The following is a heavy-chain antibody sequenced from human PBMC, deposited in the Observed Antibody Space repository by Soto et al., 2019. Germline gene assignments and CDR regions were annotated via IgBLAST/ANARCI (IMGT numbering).Heavy chain of an antibody. CDR1: GGSISSSSYY. Sequence: PSETLSLTCSVSGGSISSSSYYWGWIRQPPGKGLEWIGSIYYSGSTYYNPSLKSRVTISVDTSKNQFSLKLSSVTAADTAVYYCARRIGGWFEPWGHGTLVTVSS. CDR3: ARRIGGWFEP. CDR2: IYYSGST. V-gene: IGHV4-39*01. D-gene: IGHD2-15*01. J-gene: IGHJ5*02.